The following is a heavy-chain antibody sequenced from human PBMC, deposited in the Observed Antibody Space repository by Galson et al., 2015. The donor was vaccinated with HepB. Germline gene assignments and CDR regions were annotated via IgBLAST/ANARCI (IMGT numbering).Heavy chain of an antibody. Sequence: SLRLSCAASGFTFSSYAMGWVRQAPGKGLELVSSIGTRGGTDYADFVKGRFTISRDNSKNTLYLQMDSLRAEDTAIFYCAKGDSSAWPYCFDSWGQGTLVTVPS. CDR3: AKGDSSAWPYCFDS. V-gene: IGHV3-23*01. J-gene: IGHJ4*02. CDR1: GFTFSSYA. D-gene: IGHD6-19*01. CDR2: IGTRGGT.